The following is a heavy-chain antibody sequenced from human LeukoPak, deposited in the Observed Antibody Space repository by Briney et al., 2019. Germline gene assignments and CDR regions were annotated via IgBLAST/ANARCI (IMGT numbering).Heavy chain of an antibody. CDR1: GGSISSYY. CDR2: IYYSGST. V-gene: IGHV4-59*01. Sequence: PSETLSLTCTVSGGSISSYYWSWIRQPPGKGLEWIGYIYYSGSTNYNPSLKSRVTISVDTSKNQFSLKLSSVTAADTAVHYCARVNSGYSYGYPHEYFDYWGQGTLVTVSS. CDR3: ARVNSGYSYGYPHEYFDY. J-gene: IGHJ4*02. D-gene: IGHD5-18*01.